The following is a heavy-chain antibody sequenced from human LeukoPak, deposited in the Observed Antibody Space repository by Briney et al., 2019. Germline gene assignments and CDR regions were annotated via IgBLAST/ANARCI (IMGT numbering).Heavy chain of an antibody. V-gene: IGHV4-59*01. CDR1: GGSISSYY. Sequence: PSETLSLTCTVSGGSISSYYWSWIRQSPGKGLEWIGYIYYSGSTNYNPSLKSRVTMSVDTSKNQFSLKLSSVTAADTAVYYCARVKGNWNDVHCYYYGMDVWGKGTTVTVSS. CDR2: IYYSGST. J-gene: IGHJ6*04. D-gene: IGHD1-1*01. CDR3: ARVKGNWNDVHCYYYGMDV.